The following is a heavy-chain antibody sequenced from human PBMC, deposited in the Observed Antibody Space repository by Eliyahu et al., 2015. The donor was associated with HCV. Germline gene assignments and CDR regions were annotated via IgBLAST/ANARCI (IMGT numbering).Heavy chain of an antibody. CDR3: ARGGSGSYLYFDY. Sequence: QVQLVESGGGSVKPGVSLRLSXAASGFSSGXNYMTWIRQAPGRGLEWVSYISNSGSTIDYADSVKGRFTISRDNAKNSQFLLMDSLRAEDTAVYYCARGGSGSYLYFDYWGQGTVVTVSS. CDR2: ISNSGSTI. D-gene: IGHD3-10*01. V-gene: IGHV3-11*01. CDR1: GFSSGXNY. J-gene: IGHJ4*02.